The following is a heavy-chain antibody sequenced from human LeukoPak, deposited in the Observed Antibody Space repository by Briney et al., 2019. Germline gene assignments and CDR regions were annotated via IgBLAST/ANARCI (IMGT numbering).Heavy chain of an antibody. J-gene: IGHJ3*02. CDR2: INPSGGST. D-gene: IGHD2-2*01. CDR1: GYTFTNYY. Sequence: ASVKVSCKASGYTFTNYYIHWVRQAPGQGLEWMGIINPSGGSTSYAQKFQGRVTMTRDTSISTAYMELSRLRSDDTAVYYCARDRSRRSPDAFDIWGQGTMVTVSS. CDR3: ARDRSRRSPDAFDI. V-gene: IGHV1-46*01.